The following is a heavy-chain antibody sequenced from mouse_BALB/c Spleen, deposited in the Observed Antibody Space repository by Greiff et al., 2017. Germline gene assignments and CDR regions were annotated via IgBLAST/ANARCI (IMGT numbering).Heavy chain of an antibody. V-gene: IGHV5-6-5*01. J-gene: IGHJ4*01. CDR3: ARRGYYSYYAMDY. Sequence: DSVKGRFTISRDNARNILYLQMSSLRSEDTAMYYCARRGYYSYYAMDYWGQGTSVTVSS. D-gene: IGHD1-1*01.